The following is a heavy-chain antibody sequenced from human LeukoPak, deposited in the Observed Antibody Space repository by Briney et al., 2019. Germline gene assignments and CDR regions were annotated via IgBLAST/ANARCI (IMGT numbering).Heavy chain of an antibody. CDR2: IKEDESAK. Sequence: GGSLRLSCAASGFTFRSYCMAWVRQAPGKGLEWVANIKEDESAKHQADSVKGRLTISRDNAQNSVYLQMSSLRGEDTAVYYCARDVGGSLDYWGQGTLVTVSS. J-gene: IGHJ4*02. V-gene: IGHV3-7*01. D-gene: IGHD1-26*01. CDR1: GFTFRSYC. CDR3: ARDVGGSLDY.